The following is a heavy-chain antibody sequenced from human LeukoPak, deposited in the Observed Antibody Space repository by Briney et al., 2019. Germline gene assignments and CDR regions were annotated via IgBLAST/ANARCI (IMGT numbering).Heavy chain of an antibody. CDR1: GYTFTSCS. CDR2: ISAYNGNR. Sequence: GASVKVSCKASGYTFTSCSISWVRLAPGQGLGWMGWISAYNGNRNYAQKLQGRVTMPTDTSTSTASMGLRSLRSDDTAVYYCARDEMVRGVITNYWGQGALVTVSS. J-gene: IGHJ4*02. V-gene: IGHV1-18*01. CDR3: ARDEMVRGVITNY. D-gene: IGHD3-10*01.